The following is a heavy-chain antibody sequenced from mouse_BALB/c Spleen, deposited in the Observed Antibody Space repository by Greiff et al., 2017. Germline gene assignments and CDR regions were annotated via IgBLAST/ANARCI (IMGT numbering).Heavy chain of an antibody. V-gene: IGHV5-6-5*01. J-gene: IGHJ3*01. D-gene: IGHD2-2*01. Sequence: DVKLVESGGGLVKPGGSLKLSCAASGFTFSSYAMSWVRQTPEKRLEWVASISSGGSTYYPDSVKGRFTISRDNARNILYLQMSSLRSEDTAMYYCARGRYGYDGAWFAYWGQGTLVTVSA. CDR1: GFTFSSYA. CDR2: ISSGGST. CDR3: ARGRYGYDGAWFAY.